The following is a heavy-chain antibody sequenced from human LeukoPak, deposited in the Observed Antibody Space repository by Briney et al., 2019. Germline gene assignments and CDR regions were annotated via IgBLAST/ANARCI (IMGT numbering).Heavy chain of an antibody. D-gene: IGHD3-16*01. V-gene: IGHV3-30-3*01. CDR3: ARGGLGGGSGAFDI. CDR2: ISYDGSSK. CDR1: GFTFSSYA. Sequence: AGGSLRLSCAASGFTFSSYAMHWVRQAPGKGLEWVAVISYDGSSKYYADSVKGRFTISRDNSKNTLYLQMNSLRAEDTAVYYCARGGLGGGSGAFDIWGQGTMVTVSS. J-gene: IGHJ3*02.